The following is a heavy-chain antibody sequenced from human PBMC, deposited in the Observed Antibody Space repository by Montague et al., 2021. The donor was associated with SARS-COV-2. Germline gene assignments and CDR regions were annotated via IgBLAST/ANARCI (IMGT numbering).Heavy chain of an antibody. D-gene: IGHD2-21*02. CDR2: IYYSGST. Sequence: TLSLTCTVSGGSISSGGYYWSWIRQHPGKGLEWIGYIYYSGSTYNNPSLKSRVTISVDTSKNQFSLKLSSVTAADTAVYYCARVHIVVVTAMRYFDLWGRGTPGTGSS. J-gene: IGHJ2*01. CDR3: ARVHIVVVTAMRYFDL. V-gene: IGHV4-31*03. CDR1: GGSISSGGYY.